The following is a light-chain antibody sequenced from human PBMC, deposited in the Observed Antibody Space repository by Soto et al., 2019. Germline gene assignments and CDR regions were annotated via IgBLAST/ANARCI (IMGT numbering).Light chain of an antibody. CDR3: QQYGSSPRGT. V-gene: IGKV3-20*01. Sequence: EIVLTQSPGTLSLSPGERATLSCRASQSVSSSYLAWYQQKPGQAPRLLIYGASTRATDIPDRFSGSGSGKDFSLTISGLEPEDFAVYYCQQYGSSPRGTFGQGTKVEIK. J-gene: IGKJ1*01. CDR2: GAS. CDR1: QSVSSSY.